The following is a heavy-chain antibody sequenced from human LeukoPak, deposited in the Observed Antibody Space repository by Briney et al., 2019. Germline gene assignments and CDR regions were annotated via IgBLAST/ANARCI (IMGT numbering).Heavy chain of an antibody. CDR1: GFTFSSYA. J-gene: IGHJ6*03. V-gene: IGHV3-23*01. Sequence: PGGSLRLSCAASGFTFSSYAMSWVRQAPGKGLEWVSAISGSGGSTYYADSVKGRFTISRDNSKNTLYLQMNSLRAEDTAVYYCAKAAITIFGVVKTESYYMDVWGKGTTVTVSS. CDR2: ISGSGGST. D-gene: IGHD3-3*01. CDR3: AKAAITIFGVVKTESYYMDV.